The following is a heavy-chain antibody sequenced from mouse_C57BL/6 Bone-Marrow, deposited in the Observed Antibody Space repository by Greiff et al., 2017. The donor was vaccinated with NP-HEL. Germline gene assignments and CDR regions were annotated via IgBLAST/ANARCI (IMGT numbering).Heavy chain of an antibody. Sequence: EVQLVESGGGLVKPGGSLKLSCAASGFTFSSYAMSWVRQTPEKRLEWVATISDGGSYTYYPDNVKGRFTISRDNAKNNLYLQMSHLKSEDTAMYYCARGGLPSYWGQGTLVTVSA. V-gene: IGHV5-4*01. J-gene: IGHJ3*01. D-gene: IGHD2-4*01. CDR2: ISDGGSYT. CDR3: ARGGLPSY. CDR1: GFTFSSYA.